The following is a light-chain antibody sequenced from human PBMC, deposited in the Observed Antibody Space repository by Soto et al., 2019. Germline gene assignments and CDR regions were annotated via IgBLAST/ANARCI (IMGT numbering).Light chain of an antibody. CDR3: ETWDSNTHTV. CDR1: SGNSSYI. Sequence: QSVLTQSSSASASLGSSVKLTCSRSSGNSSYIIAWHQQQPGKAPRYLMKLEGSGSYNKGSGVPDRFSGSSSGADRYLTISNLQFEDEADYYCETWDSNTHTVFGGGTKVTVL. J-gene: IGLJ3*02. CDR2: LEGSGSY. V-gene: IGLV4-60*02.